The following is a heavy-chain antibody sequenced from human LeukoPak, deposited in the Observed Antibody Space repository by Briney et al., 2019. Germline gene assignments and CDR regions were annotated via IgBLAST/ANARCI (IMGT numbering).Heavy chain of an antibody. J-gene: IGHJ6*02. CDR2: IIANGGST. V-gene: IGHV3-43*02. Sequence: GGALRLSFAASDFTFCDSAIHWVRPGPGKGLGWVSLIIANGGSTSYADSVKGRFTISRDNSKNSLYLQMNSLRPEDTALYYCAKDPDYGGNSRYGMDVWGQGTTVTVSS. CDR3: AKDPDYGGNSRYGMDV. CDR1: DFTFCDSA. D-gene: IGHD4-23*01.